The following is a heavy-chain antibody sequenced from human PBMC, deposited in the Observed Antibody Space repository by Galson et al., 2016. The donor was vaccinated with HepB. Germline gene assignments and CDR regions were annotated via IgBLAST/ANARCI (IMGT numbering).Heavy chain of an antibody. Sequence: QSGAEVKKPGESLKISCKGSGYRFSTSWIAWVRQMPGKGLEWMGIIYPSNSNTRYSPSFQGQVTISTDKSINTAYLEWSSLKASDTAMYYCARSCGVNCYPAADALNIWGQGTMVTVSS. CDR2: IYPSNSNT. D-gene: IGHD2-21*01. CDR3: ARSCGVNCYPAADALNI. V-gene: IGHV5-51*01. J-gene: IGHJ3*02. CDR1: GYRFSTSW.